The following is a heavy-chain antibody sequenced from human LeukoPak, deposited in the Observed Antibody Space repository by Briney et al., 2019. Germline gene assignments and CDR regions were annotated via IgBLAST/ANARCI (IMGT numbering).Heavy chain of an antibody. V-gene: IGHV3-48*03. CDR1: GFTFSTYE. D-gene: IGHD3-16*02. CDR3: AREGGFGYDDAFDT. CDR2: ISGSGSSI. Sequence: GGSLRLSCTASGFTFSTYEMNWVRQAPGKGLEWISYISGSGSSIFYADSLQGRFTVSRDNAKNSVHLQMNSLRAEDTAVYYCAREGGFGYDDAFDTWGHGTTVTVSS. J-gene: IGHJ3*02.